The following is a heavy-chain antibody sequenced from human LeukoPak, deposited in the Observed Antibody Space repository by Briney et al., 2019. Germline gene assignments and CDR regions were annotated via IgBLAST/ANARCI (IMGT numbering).Heavy chain of an antibody. Sequence: GGSLRLSCAASGFTFSSYAMHWVRQAPGKGLEWVAVISYDGSNKYYADSVKGRFTISRDDSKNTLYLQMNSLRAEDTAVYYCTRRRGNQQPIDYWGQGTLVTVCS. V-gene: IGHV3-30*04. D-gene: IGHD2-2*01. CDR2: ISYDGSNK. CDR3: TRRRGNQQPIDY. CDR1: GFTFSSYA. J-gene: IGHJ4*02.